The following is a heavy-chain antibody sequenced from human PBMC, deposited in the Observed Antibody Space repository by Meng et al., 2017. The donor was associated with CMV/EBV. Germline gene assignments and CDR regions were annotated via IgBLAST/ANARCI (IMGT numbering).Heavy chain of an antibody. V-gene: IGHV3-74*01. J-gene: IGHJ4*02. CDR1: GFTFSSYW. Sequence: GESLKISCAASGFTFSSYWMHWVRQAPGKGLVWVSRINSDGSSTSYADSVKGRFTISRDNAKNTLYLQMNSLRAEDTAVYYCAKDPRDSYYYDSSGYVWGQGTLVTVSS. CDR2: INSDGSST. D-gene: IGHD3-22*01. CDR3: AKDPRDSYYYDSSGYV.